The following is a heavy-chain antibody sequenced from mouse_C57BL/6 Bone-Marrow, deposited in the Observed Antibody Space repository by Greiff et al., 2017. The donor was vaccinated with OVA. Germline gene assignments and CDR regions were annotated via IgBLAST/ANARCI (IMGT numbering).Heavy chain of an antibody. Sequence: EVQRVESGGGLVQPKGSLKLSCAASGFSFNTYAMNWVRQAPGQGLEWVARIRSKSNNYATYHADSVKDRFTISRDDSESMLYLQMNNLKTEDTAMYYCVIPRYGSVAYWGQGTLVTVSA. V-gene: IGHV10-1*01. CDR1: GFSFNTYA. D-gene: IGHD2-2*01. CDR2: IRSKSNNYAT. CDR3: VIPRYGSVAY. J-gene: IGHJ3*01.